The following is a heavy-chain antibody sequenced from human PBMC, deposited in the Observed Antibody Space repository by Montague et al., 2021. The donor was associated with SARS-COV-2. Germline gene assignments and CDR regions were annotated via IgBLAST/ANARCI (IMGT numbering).Heavy chain of an antibody. J-gene: IGHJ6*03. CDR2: IHHGGST. Sequence: SETLSLTCAVHGGSFSTYSWSWIRQPPGKGLEWIGEIHHGGSTNYNPSLKSRVTISADTSKNQFSLKLTSVAAADTAVSYCARLGNGVVPSPILGVGPYYSYYYMDVWGKGTTVTVSS. D-gene: IGHD3-10*01. CDR3: ARLGNGVVPSPILGVGPYYSYYYMDV. V-gene: IGHV4-34*01. CDR1: GGSFSTYS.